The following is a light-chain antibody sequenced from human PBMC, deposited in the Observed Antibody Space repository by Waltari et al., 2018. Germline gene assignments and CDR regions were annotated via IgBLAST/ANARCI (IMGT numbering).Light chain of an antibody. CDR3: CSYAGSSPHVI. V-gene: IGLV2-23*01. CDR2: GGS. Sequence: QSALTQPASVSGSPGQSITISCTGSSSHVGCYKFVSRYQQHPGKAPQLMIYGGSQRPSGVSNRLSGSKSGNTASLTISGLRAEDEADYYCCSYAGSSPHVIFGGGTKLTVL. CDR1: SSHVGCYKF. J-gene: IGLJ2*01.